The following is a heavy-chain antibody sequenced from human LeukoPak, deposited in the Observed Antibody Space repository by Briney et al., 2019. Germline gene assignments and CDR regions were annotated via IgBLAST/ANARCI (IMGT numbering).Heavy chain of an antibody. J-gene: IGHJ6*03. D-gene: IGHD5-12*01. CDR3: ARGGGYDSAYYYYYYMDV. V-gene: IGHV4-61*02. CDR2: IFTSGST. CDR1: GDSISSGTYY. Sequence: SETLSLTCTISGDSISSGTYYWSWIRQPAGKGLEWVGRIFTSGSTNYNPSLKSRVTISVDTSKNQFSLKLNSVTATDTAVYYCARGGGYDSAYYYYYYMDVWGKGTTVTISS.